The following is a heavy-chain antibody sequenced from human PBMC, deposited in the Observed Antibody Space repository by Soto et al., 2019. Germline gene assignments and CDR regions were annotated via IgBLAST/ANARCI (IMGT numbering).Heavy chain of an antibody. CDR3: ARGYSGYDFLH. J-gene: IGHJ1*01. CDR2: ISYSGNT. CDR1: GGSISSGGHF. V-gene: IGHV4-31*03. Sequence: SETLSLTCTVSGGSISSGGHFWNWIRQHPGKGLEWIGYISYSGNTYYNPSLKSRVTISVDTSKNQFSLKMSSVTAADTAVYYCARGYSGYDFLHWGQGTLVTVSS. D-gene: IGHD5-12*01.